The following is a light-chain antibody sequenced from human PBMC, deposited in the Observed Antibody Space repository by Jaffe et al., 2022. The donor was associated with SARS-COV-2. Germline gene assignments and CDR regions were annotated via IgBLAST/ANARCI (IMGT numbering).Light chain of an antibody. V-gene: IGKV1-9*01. CDR2: TAS. CDR3: QQLNIYGST. Sequence: DIQLTQSPSFLSASVGDRVTINCRTSRVIDNYLAWYQQKPGKAPKLLIYTASSLQSGVPSRFSGGGSGTEFTLTISSLQPEDFATYYCQQLNIYGSTFGGGTRVEIK. CDR1: RVIDNY. J-gene: IGKJ4*01.